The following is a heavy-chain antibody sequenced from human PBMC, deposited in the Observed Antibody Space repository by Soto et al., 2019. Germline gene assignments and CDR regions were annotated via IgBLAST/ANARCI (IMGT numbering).Heavy chain of an antibody. CDR1: GSTFSSHA. D-gene: IGHD2-21*02. CDR2: ISYDGATK. J-gene: IGHJ4*02. CDR3: ASALCAGVCYLNDY. Sequence: QVQLVESGGGVVQPGRSLRLSCATSGSTFSSHAMHWVRQAPGKGLEWVALISYDGATKHYADSVKGRFTISRDNSKNTLYLQMNSLRPEDTAVYYCASALCAGVCYLNDYCGQGVLVTVSS. V-gene: IGHV3-30-3*01.